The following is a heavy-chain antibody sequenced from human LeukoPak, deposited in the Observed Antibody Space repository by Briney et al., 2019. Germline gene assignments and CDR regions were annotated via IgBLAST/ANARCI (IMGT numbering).Heavy chain of an antibody. J-gene: IGHJ3*02. CDR2: IYHSGST. D-gene: IGHD3-10*01. Sequence: PSETLSLTCAVSGGSISSSNWWSWVRQPPGKGLEWIGEIYHSGSTNYNPSLKSRVTISVDKSKNQFSLKLSSVTAADTAVYYCASRGFATDDAFDIWGQGTMVTVSS. V-gene: IGHV4-4*02. CDR3: ASRGFATDDAFDI. CDR1: GGSISSSNW.